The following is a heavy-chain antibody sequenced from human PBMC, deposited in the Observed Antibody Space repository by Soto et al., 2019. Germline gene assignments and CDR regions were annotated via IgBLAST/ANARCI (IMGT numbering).Heavy chain of an antibody. Sequence: SETLSLTCTVSGGSVSSGSYYWSWIRQPPGKGLEWIGYIHYSGSTNYNPSLKSRVTISVDTSKNQFSLKLSSVTAADTAVYYCARQRTTVVTQAYFDHWGQGTLVTVSS. D-gene: IGHD4-17*01. V-gene: IGHV4-61*01. J-gene: IGHJ4*02. CDR3: ARQRTTVVTQAYFDH. CDR1: GGSVSSGSYY. CDR2: IHYSGST.